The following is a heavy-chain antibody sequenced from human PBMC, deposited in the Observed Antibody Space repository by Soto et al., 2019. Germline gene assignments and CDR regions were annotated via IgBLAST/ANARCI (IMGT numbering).Heavy chain of an antibody. D-gene: IGHD4-17*01. J-gene: IGHJ4*02. CDR3: AREDYAGASPRFDY. Sequence: GGSLRLSCAASGFIFSSYTMAWVRQAPGKGLEWVSSISSSSSNIEYADSVKGRFSVSRDNANNSPFLQINSLRAEDTAIYYCAREDYAGASPRFDYWGLGALVTVSS. CDR2: ISSSSSNI. V-gene: IGHV3-21*04. CDR1: GFIFSSYT.